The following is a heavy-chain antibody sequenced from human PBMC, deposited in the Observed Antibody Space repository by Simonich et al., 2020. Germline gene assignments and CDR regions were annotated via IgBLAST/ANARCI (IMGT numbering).Heavy chain of an antibody. CDR3: ARASRGTWWYYYFDY. CDR2: ISAYNGNT. CDR1: GYTFTSYG. D-gene: IGHD2-15*01. V-gene: IGHV1-18*01. J-gene: IGHJ4*02. Sequence: QVQLVQSGAAVKKPGASVKVSCKASGYTFTSYGISWGRQAPGQGLEWMGWISAYNGNTNDAQKLQGRVTMTTDPSTSTAYMELRSLRSDDTAVYYCARASRGTWWYYYFDYWGQGTLVTVSS.